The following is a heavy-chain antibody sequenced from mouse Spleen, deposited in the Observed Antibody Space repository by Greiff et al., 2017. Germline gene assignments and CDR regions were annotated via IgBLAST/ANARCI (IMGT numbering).Heavy chain of an antibody. V-gene: IGHV1-26*01. CDR2: INPNTGGT. CDR1: GYTFTDYY. J-gene: IGHJ2*01. Sequence: EVQLQQSGAGLVKPGASVKISCKASGYTFTDYYMNWVRQSPGKGLEWMGDINPNTGGTSYNQKFKGKATLTVDKSSSTAYMELRSLTSEDSGVYYCARQLGGDYWGQGTTLTVSS. D-gene: IGHD3-1*01. CDR3: ARQLGGDY.